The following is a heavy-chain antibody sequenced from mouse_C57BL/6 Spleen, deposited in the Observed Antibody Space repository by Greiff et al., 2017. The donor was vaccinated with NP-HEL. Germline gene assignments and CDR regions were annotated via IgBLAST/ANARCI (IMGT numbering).Heavy chain of an antibody. Sequence: EVKLMESGGGLVKPGGSLKLSCAASGFTFSSYAMSWVRQTPEKRLEWVATISDGGSYTYYPDNVKGRFTISRDNAKNNLYLQMSHLKSEDTAMXYCARGLRFDYWGQGTTLTVSS. CDR1: GFTFSSYA. V-gene: IGHV5-4*03. J-gene: IGHJ2*01. CDR2: ISDGGSYT. D-gene: IGHD3-1*01. CDR3: ARGLRFDY.